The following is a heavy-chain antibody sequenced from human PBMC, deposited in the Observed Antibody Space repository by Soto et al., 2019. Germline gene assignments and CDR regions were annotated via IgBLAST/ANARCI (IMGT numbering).Heavy chain of an antibody. Sequence: ESGGGVVQPGRSLRLSCAASGFTFSSYAMHWVRQAPGKGLEWVAVISYDGSNKYYADSVKGRFTISRDNSKNTLYLQMNSLRAEATAVYYCASGYSSPGIYYYGMDVWGQGTTVTVSS. CDR3: ASGYSSPGIYYYGMDV. V-gene: IGHV3-30-3*01. CDR2: ISYDGSNK. D-gene: IGHD6-13*01. CDR1: GFTFSSYA. J-gene: IGHJ6*02.